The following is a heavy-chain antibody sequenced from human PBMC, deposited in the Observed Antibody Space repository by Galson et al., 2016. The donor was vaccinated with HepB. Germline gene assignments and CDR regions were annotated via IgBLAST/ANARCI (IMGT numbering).Heavy chain of an antibody. J-gene: IGHJ4*02. CDR2: INPSGFST. D-gene: IGHD6-6*01. Sequence: SVKVSCKASGYSFTRFFLHWVRQAPGHGLEWMGIINPSGFSTSYSQRFQGRVSMTSDTSTSTVYVELGSLRSEDTAVFYCARSTSSSFLAYFDYWGQGTLVTASS. CDR3: ARSTSSSFLAYFDY. CDR1: GYSFTRFF. V-gene: IGHV1-46*01.